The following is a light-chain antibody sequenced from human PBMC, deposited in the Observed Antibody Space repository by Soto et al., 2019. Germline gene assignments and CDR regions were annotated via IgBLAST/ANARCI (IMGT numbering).Light chain of an antibody. CDR1: QSVSSTF. V-gene: IGKV3-20*01. CDR2: DTS. Sequence: ELVLTQSQGNMSLSPGERASLACRASQSVSSTFLACYQQKPGQAPRLLIYDTSSKATAIPDRFSGSGSGTDFTLAISRLEPEDVAVYYCQQYGRSPWTFGKGTKLEIK. J-gene: IGKJ1*01. CDR3: QQYGRSPWT.